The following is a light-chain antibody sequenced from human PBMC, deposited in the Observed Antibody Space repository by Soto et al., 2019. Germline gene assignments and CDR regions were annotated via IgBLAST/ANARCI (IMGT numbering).Light chain of an antibody. CDR2: DAS. CDR3: QQYSHLIT. J-gene: IGKJ5*01. CDR1: QDISNY. Sequence: DIQMTQSPSSLPASVGDRVTITSQASQDISNYLNWYQQKLGKAPKLLIYDASNLETGVPSRFSGSGSGTDFTSTISSLQPEDIATYYCQQYSHLITFGQGTRLEIK. V-gene: IGKV1-33*01.